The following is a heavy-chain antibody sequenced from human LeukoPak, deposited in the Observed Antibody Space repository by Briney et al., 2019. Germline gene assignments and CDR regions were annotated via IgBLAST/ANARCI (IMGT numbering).Heavy chain of an antibody. Sequence: GASVKVSCKASGYTFTSYGISWVRQAPGQGLEWMGWISAYNGNTNYAQKLQGRVTMTTDTSTSTAYMELRSLRSDDTAVCYCARDLNRVVTSKAVGYWGQGTLVTVSS. V-gene: IGHV1-18*01. J-gene: IGHJ4*02. D-gene: IGHD4-23*01. CDR1: GYTFTSYG. CDR3: ARDLNRVVTSKAVGY. CDR2: ISAYNGNT.